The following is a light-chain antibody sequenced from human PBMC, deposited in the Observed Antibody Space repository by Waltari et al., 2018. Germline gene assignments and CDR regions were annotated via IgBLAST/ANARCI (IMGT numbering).Light chain of an antibody. Sequence: LVLTQSPSASASLGASVKLTCRLPGAYSAYAIPWHQQQPLKGPGYLMTVNSDGSHKKGDGISERFSGSSSDVDRYLIISRLQSDDEADYFCQTWGTGIQVFGSGTKLTVL. CDR2: VNSDGSH. J-gene: IGLJ3*02. CDR1: GAYSAYA. CDR3: QTWGTGIQV. V-gene: IGLV4-69*01.